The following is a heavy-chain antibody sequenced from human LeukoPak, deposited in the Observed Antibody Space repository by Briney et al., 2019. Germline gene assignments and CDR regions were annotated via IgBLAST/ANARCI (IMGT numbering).Heavy chain of an antibody. V-gene: IGHV4-30-2*01. CDR3: ARGRNYYDSSGYWYYFDY. D-gene: IGHD3-22*01. CDR2: IYHSGST. CDR1: GGSISSGGYS. Sequence: SSETLSLTCAASGGSISSGGYSWSWIRQPPGKGLEWIGYIYHSGSTYYNPSLKSRVTISVDRSKNQFSLKLSSVTAADTAVYYCARGRNYYDSSGYWYYFDYWGQGTLVTVSS. J-gene: IGHJ4*02.